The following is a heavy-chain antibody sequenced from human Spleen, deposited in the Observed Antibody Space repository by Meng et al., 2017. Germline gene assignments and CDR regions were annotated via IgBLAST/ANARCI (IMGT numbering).Heavy chain of an antibody. D-gene: IGHD3-22*01. V-gene: IGHV3-48*03. J-gene: IGHJ4*02. CDR2: ISGSGSTT. CDR1: GFTFSNYE. Sequence: GSLRLSCAASGFTFSNYEMNWVRQAPGKGLEWVSYISGSGSTTTYADSVKGRFAISRDNAKNSLFLQMNSLRAEDTAVYYCARIYHDSSGYYYEDYCGQGTLVTVSS. CDR3: ARIYHDSSGYYYEDY.